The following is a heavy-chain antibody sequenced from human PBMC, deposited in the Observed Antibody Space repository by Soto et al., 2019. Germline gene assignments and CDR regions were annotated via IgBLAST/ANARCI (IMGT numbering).Heavy chain of an antibody. V-gene: IGHV4-34*01. Sequence: QVQLQQWGAGLLKPSETLSLTCAVYGGSFSGYYWSWIRQPPGKGLEWIGEINHSGSTNYNPSLKSRVTISVDTSKNQFSLKLSSVTAADTAVYYCARGHHHYDYVWGSYRYTDRCWFDPWGQGTLVTVSS. J-gene: IGHJ5*02. D-gene: IGHD3-16*02. CDR2: INHSGST. CDR3: ARGHHHYDYVWGSYRYTDRCWFDP. CDR1: GGSFSGYY.